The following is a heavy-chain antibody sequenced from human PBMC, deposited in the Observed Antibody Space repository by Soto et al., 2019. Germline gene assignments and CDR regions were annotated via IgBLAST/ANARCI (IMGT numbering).Heavy chain of an antibody. D-gene: IGHD3-10*01. CDR2: ISDDGNNK. CDR1: GFTFSSYA. V-gene: IGHV3-30-3*01. CDR3: AKDGGSGSYLSYYYGMDV. J-gene: IGHJ6*02. Sequence: LRLSCAASGFTFSSYAMHWVRQAPGKGLEWVALISDDGNNKYYADSVRGRFTISRDNSKNTLYLQINSLRAEDTAVYYCAKDGGSGSYLSYYYGMDVWGQGTTVTVSS.